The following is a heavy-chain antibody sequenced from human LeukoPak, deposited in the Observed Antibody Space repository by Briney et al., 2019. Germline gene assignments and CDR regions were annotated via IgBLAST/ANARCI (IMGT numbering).Heavy chain of an antibody. CDR2: IIPIFGTA. V-gene: IGHV1-69*13. Sequence: SVKLSCKASGYTFTSYAMNWVRQAPGQGREWMGGIIPIFGTANYAQKFQGRVTITADESTSTVYMELSSLRSEDTAVYYCASLMTVLSPHSDAFDIWGQGTMVTVSS. D-gene: IGHD3-16*01. CDR1: GYTFTSYA. CDR3: ASLMTVLSPHSDAFDI. J-gene: IGHJ3*02.